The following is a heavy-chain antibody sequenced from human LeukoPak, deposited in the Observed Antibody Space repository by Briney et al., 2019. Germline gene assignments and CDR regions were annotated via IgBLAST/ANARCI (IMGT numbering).Heavy chain of an antibody. D-gene: IGHD3-10*01. CDR2: IIPIFGTA. CDR3: ARVERWFGEFLPMDYYGMDV. Sequence: SVKVSCKASGGTFSSYAISWVRQAPGQGLEWMGGIIPIFGTANYAQKFQGRVTITADESTSTAYMELSSLRSEDTAVYYCARVERWFGEFLPMDYYGMDVWGQGTTVTVSS. J-gene: IGHJ6*02. V-gene: IGHV1-69*13. CDR1: GGTFSSYA.